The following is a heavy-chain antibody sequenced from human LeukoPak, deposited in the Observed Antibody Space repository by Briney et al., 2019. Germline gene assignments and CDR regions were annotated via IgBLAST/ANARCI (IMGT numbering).Heavy chain of an antibody. CDR3: ESQNTGSYSQIDI. CDR1: GCSISSYY. V-gene: IGHV4-59*08. CDR2: YSGST. J-gene: IGHJ3*02. Sequence: SETLSLTCTVSGCSISSYYWNWIRQPPGKGLEWIAFYSGSTNFNPSLKSRITISVDTSKNQFSLRLRSVNAPDTAVYYCESQNTGSYSQIDIWGQGTMVTVSS. D-gene: IGHD1-26*01.